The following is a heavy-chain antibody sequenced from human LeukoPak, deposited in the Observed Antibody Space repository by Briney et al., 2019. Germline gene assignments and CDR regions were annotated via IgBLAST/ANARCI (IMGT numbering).Heavy chain of an antibody. CDR3: ATSSSTSWAPGFDY. D-gene: IGHD2-2*01. CDR2: FDPKEGER. J-gene: IGHJ4*02. CDR1: GDTLTELS. V-gene: IGHV1-24*01. Sequence: ASVKVSCKVSGDTLTELSMHWVRQAPGKGLEWMGGFDPKEGERVYAQNFQGRFTMTEDTSSGTAYMELNSLRSEDTAVYYCATSSSTSWAPGFDYWGQGTLVTVSS.